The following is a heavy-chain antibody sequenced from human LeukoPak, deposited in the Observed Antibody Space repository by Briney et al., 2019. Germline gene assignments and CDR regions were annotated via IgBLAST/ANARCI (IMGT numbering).Heavy chain of an antibody. CDR3: ARDPKQWLVTYYYYGMDV. CDR2: ISAYNGNT. J-gene: IGHJ6*02. CDR1: GYTFTSYG. Sequence: ASVKVSCKASGYTFTSYGISWVRQAPGQGLGWVGWISAYNGNTNYAQKLQGRVTMTTDTSTSTAYMELRSLRSDDTAVYYCARDPKQWLVTYYYYGMDVWGQGTTVTVSS. D-gene: IGHD6-19*01. V-gene: IGHV1-18*01.